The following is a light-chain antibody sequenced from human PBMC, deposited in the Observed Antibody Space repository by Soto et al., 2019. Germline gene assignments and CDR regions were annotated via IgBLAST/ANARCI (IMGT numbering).Light chain of an antibody. J-gene: IGKJ1*01. CDR2: GAS. CDR1: QSVSTSY. V-gene: IGKV3-20*01. CDR3: QQYSKAPLT. Sequence: IVLTQSPGTLSLSPGERATLACRASQSVSTSYLACYQQKSGQAPRLLIYGASSRATGIPDRFSASGSGTDFTLTISSLEPEDFAVYYCQQYSKAPLTFGQGTKVDI.